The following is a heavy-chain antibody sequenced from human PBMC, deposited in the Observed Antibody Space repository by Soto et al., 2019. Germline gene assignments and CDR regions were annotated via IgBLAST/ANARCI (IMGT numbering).Heavy chain of an antibody. CDR2: IYPGDSDT. J-gene: IGHJ5*02. Sequence: PGESLKISCNGSGYSFTSHWIGWVRQMPGKGLEWMGIIYPGDSDTRYSPSFRGQVTISADKSISTAYLQWSSLKASDTDMYYCARDRGNWFDPWGQGTLVTVYS. CDR1: GYSFTSHW. V-gene: IGHV5-51*01. D-gene: IGHD3-10*01. CDR3: ARDRGNWFDP.